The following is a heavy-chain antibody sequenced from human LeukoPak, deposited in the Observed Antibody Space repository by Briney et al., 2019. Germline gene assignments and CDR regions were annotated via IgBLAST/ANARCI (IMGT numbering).Heavy chain of an antibody. Sequence: KPGGSLTLSCAASGFTFSNAWMSWVRQAPGKGLEWVGRIKSKTDGRTTDYAAPVKGRFTISRDDSNNTLYLQMNSLNTEDTAVYYCTTLRRLRLWLVPSVVLYDYWGQGTLVTVSS. CDR3: TTLRRLRLWLVPSVVLYDY. V-gene: IGHV3-15*01. J-gene: IGHJ4*02. CDR2: IKSKTDGRTT. D-gene: IGHD6-19*01. CDR1: GFTFSNAW.